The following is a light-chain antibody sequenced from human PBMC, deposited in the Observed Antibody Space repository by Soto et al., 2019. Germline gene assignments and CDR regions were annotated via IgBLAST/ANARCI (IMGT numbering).Light chain of an antibody. V-gene: IGKV3-20*01. CDR3: QQYGTSPLT. Sequence: EIVLTQSPGTLSLSPGERATLSCRASQSVSDSSLAWYHQKPGQAPRLLIYGASRRATGIPDTFSGSGSGTDFTLTISRLEPEDFAIYYCQQYGTSPLTFGGGTKVEIK. J-gene: IGKJ4*01. CDR1: QSVSDSS. CDR2: GAS.